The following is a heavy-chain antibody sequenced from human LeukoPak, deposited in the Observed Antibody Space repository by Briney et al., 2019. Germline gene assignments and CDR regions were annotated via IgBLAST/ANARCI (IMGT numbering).Heavy chain of an antibody. CDR3: ARGLIYFEV. J-gene: IGHJ4*02. Sequence: GGSLRLSCAASGFIFSSYGMHWVRQAPGKGLEWVAFVSYDGTNGNHADSVRGRFTISRDNSNNTVYLQLDTLRVEDTAVYYCARGLIYFEVWGQGTQVSVSS. V-gene: IGHV3-30*02. CDR1: GFIFSSYG. D-gene: IGHD3-9*01. CDR2: VSYDGTNG.